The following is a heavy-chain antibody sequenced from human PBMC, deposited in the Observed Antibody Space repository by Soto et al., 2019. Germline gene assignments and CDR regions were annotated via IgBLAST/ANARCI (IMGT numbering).Heavy chain of an antibody. D-gene: IGHD2-21*02. Sequence: QVQLQESGPGLVKPSETLSLTCTVSGGSISSYYWSWIRQPPGKGLEWIGYIYYSGSTNYNPSLKSXXTXSXXTSKNQFSLKLSSVPAADTAVYYCARDRLGDLFDYWGQGTLVTVSS. CDR1: GGSISSYY. CDR2: IYYSGST. V-gene: IGHV4-59*01. CDR3: ARDRLGDLFDY. J-gene: IGHJ4*02.